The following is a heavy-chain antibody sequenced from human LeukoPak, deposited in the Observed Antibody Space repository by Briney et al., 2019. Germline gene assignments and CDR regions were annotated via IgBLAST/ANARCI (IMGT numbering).Heavy chain of an antibody. V-gene: IGHV4-39*01. J-gene: IGHJ4*02. CDR2: IYYSGST. CDR1: GGSISSSSYY. Sequence: PSETLSLTCTVSGGSISSSSYYWGWSRQPPGKGLEWIGSIYYSGSTYYNPSLKSRVTISVDTSKNQFSLKLSSVTAADTAVYYCARQPRCGDYRIDYWGQGTLVTVSS. CDR3: ARQPRCGDYRIDY. D-gene: IGHD4-17*01.